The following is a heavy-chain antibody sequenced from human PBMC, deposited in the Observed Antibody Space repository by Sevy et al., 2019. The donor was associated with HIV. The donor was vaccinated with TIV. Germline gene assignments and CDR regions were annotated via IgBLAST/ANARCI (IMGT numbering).Heavy chain of an antibody. J-gene: IGHJ2*01. CDR3: TRGLSFTYAKRGDWLNWYFDV. CDR2: MNPNSGNT. V-gene: IGHV1-8*01. CDR1: GYTFDNYD. D-gene: IGHD2-21*02. Sequence: ASVKVSCQASGYTFDNYDINWVRQATGQGLEWMGWMNPNSGNTGYAEMFQGRVTMSRVSSIRTAYMELNGLTSEDTAVYYCTRGLSFTYAKRGDWLNWYFDVWGRGTLVTVSS.